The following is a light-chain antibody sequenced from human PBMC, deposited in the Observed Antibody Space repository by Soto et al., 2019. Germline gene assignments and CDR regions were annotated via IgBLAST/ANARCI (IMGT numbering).Light chain of an antibody. V-gene: IGKV1-5*03. CDR3: QQYNSYSPRT. J-gene: IGKJ2*01. Sequence: DIQMTQSPSTLSASVGDRVTNTCRASQSISSWLAWYQQKPGKAPKLLIYKASSLESGLPSRFSGSGSGTEFTLIISSLQPDDFATYYCQQYNSYSPRTFGQGTKLEIQ. CDR2: KAS. CDR1: QSISSW.